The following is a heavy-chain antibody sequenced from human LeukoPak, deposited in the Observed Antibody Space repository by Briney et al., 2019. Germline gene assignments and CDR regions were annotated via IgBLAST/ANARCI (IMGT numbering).Heavy chain of an antibody. J-gene: IGHJ5*01. V-gene: IGHV3-23*01. CDR1: GITFGSSS. D-gene: IGHD6-19*01. CDR2: ISSSGATT. CDR3: AGRTVVPGTLES. Sequence: GGSLRLSCAASGITFGSSSMSWVRQAPGKGLEWVAGISSSGATTYYADSLKGRFTISRDNSKNTPYLQMNSLRAEDTAVYYCAGRTVVPGTLESWGQGILVTVSS.